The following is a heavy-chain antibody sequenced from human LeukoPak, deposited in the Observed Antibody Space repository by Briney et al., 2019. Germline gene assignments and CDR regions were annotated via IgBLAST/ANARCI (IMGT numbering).Heavy chain of an antibody. CDR3: ARDFANSVYD. D-gene: IGHD5/OR15-5a*01. CDR1: GFTFDDYG. J-gene: IGHJ4*02. V-gene: IGHV3-20*04. CDR2: INWNGGRT. Sequence: PGGSLRLSCAASGFTFDDYGMKWVRQAPGKGREWVSDINWNGGRTAYADSVKGRFTISRDNAENSLYLQMNSLRVEDTALYYCARDFANSVYDWGPGTLVTVSS.